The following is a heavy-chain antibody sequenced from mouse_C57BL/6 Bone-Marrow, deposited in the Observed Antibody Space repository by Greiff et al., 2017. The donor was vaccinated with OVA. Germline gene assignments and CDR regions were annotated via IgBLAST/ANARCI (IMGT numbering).Heavy chain of an antibody. CDR3: ARGGDYWYFDV. V-gene: IGHV5-17*01. CDR1: GFTFSDYG. CDR2: ISSGSSTI. J-gene: IGHJ1*03. Sequence: DVKLVESGGGLVKPGGSLKLSCAASGFTFSDYGMHWVRQAPEKGLEWVAYISSGSSTIYYADTVKGRFTISRDNAKNTLFLQMTSLRSEDTAMDYCARGGDYWYFDVWGTGTTVTVSS.